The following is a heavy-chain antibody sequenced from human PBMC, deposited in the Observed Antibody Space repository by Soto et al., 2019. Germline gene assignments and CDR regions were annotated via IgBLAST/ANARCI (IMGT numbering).Heavy chain of an antibody. CDR2: VSWNSGSI. V-gene: IGHV3-9*01. CDR1: GFTFGDYA. D-gene: IGHD6-19*01. CDR3: AKAPGWCSGFDS. J-gene: IGHJ4*02. Sequence: DVQLVESGGGLVQPGRSLRLSCAASGFTFGDYAMHWVRQPPGKGLEWVSGVSWNSGSIGYVDSVKGRFSISRDNAKNSLYLQMNSLTAEDTALYYCAKAPGWCSGFDSWGQGTLVTVSS.